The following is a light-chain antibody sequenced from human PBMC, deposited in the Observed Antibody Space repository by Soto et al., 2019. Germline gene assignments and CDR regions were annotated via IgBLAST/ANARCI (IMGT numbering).Light chain of an antibody. J-gene: IGKJ4*01. CDR3: QQFSSYPLT. Sequence: VVLTHSPCTLSLSPLSRVTLSFRASQSVSSYLAWYQQKPGQAPRLLIYDASNRATGIPARFSGSGSGTDFTLTISRLEPEDFAVYYCQQFSSYPLTFGGGTKVDIK. V-gene: IGKV3-11*01. CDR1: QSVSSY. CDR2: DAS.